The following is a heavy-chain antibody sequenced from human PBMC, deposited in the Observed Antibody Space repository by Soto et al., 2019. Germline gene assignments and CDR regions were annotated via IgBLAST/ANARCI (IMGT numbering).Heavy chain of an antibody. CDR2: ISSSSSYT. Sequence: PGGSLRLSCAASGFTFSDYYMSWIRQAPGKGLEWVSYISSSSSYTNYADSVKGRFTISRDISKNTLYLHMDSLRAEDTAVYYCATIPSDLNLYFQHWAQGTLVTVSS. V-gene: IGHV3-11*03. CDR3: ATIPSDLNLYFQH. J-gene: IGHJ1*01. CDR1: GFTFSDYY.